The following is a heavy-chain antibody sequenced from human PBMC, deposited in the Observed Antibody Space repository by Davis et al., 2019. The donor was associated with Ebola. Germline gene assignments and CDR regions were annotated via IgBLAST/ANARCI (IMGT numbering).Heavy chain of an antibody. J-gene: IGHJ4*02. CDR1: GFTFGDYA. CDR3: TPDIVVAN. D-gene: IGHD2-15*01. CDR2: IRSKAYGGTT. V-gene: IGHV3-49*04. Sequence: GGSLRLSCTASGFTFGDYAMSWVRQAPGKGLEWVGFIRSKAYGGTTEYAASVKGRFTISRDDSKSIAYLQMNSLKTEDTAVYYCTPDIVVANWGQGTLVTVSS.